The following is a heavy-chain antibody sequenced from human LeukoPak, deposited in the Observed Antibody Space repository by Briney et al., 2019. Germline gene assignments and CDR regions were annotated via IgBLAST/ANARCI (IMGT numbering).Heavy chain of an antibody. Sequence: GGSLRLSCAASGFTFSSYWMSWVRQAPGKGLEWVANIKKDGSEKYYVDSVKGRFTISRDNAYNSLYLEMNSLGAEDTAVYYCARVSSSMGGATDYWGQGTLVTVSS. D-gene: IGHD1-26*01. CDR1: GFTFSSYW. CDR3: ARVSSSMGGATDY. CDR2: IKKDGSEK. J-gene: IGHJ4*02. V-gene: IGHV3-7*01.